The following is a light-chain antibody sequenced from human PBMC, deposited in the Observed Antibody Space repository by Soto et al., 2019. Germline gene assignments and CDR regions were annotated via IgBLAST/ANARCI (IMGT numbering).Light chain of an antibody. J-gene: IGKJ1*01. V-gene: IGKV1-5*03. CDR2: KAS. Sequence: IQMTQSPSTLSASVGDRVTITCRARQSISSWLAWYQQKPGKAPKLLLYKASYLGRGVPSRFSGSGSGTEFTLTISSMQPDDSATYFCQQYTTYSRTFGQGTKVEIK. CDR3: QQYTTYSRT. CDR1: QSISSW.